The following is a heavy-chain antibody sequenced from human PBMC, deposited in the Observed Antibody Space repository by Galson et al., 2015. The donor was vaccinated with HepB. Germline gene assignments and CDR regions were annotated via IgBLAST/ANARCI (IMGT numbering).Heavy chain of an antibody. Sequence: SLRLSCAASGFPFSNAWMSWVRQAPGKGLEWIGRIKSKTHGGTTDYAAPVTGRFTISRDDSKNTLYLQMNSLKTEDSAVYYCTTDCGDDSSPFPSSDAFDIWGQGTMVTVSS. CDR2: IKSKTHGGTT. J-gene: IGHJ3*02. CDR3: TTDCGDDSSPFPSSDAFDI. V-gene: IGHV3-15*01. D-gene: IGHD3-22*01. CDR1: GFPFSNAW.